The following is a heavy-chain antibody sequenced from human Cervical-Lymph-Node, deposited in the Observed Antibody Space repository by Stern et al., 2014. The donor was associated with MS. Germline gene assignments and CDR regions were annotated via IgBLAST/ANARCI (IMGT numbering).Heavy chain of an antibody. CDR3: ARGRGGAAGRYFDY. J-gene: IGHJ4*02. D-gene: IGHD6-13*01. V-gene: IGHV3-64*01. CDR1: GFTFSSHA. Sequence: VQLLESGGALVQPGGSLRLSCAASGFTFSSHAMHWVRQAPGKGLECVSTISDNGSRTYHANSVKGRFTISRDNPKNTLYLQLGSLRTEDMAVYYCARGRGGAAGRYFDYWGQGTLVTVSS. CDR2: ISDNGSRT.